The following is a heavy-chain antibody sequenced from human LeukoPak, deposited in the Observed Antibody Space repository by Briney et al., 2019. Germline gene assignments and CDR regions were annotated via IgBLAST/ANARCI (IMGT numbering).Heavy chain of an antibody. J-gene: IGHJ6*02. CDR3: ARAIYYGSGAIIHYYGMDV. V-gene: IGHV4-59*08. Sequence: SETLSLTCTVSGGSISSYYWSWIRQPPGKGLEWIGYIYYSGGTNYNPSLKSRVTISVDTSKNQFSLKLSSVTAADTAVYYCARAIYYGSGAIIHYYGMDVWGQGTTVTVSS. CDR1: GGSISSYY. D-gene: IGHD3-10*01. CDR2: IYYSGGT.